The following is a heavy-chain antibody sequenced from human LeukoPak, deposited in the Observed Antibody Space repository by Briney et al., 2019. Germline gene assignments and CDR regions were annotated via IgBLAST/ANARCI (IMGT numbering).Heavy chain of an antibody. J-gene: IGHJ4*02. CDR3: ARDDRITITRAFDY. CDR1: GFTFSSCG. V-gene: IGHV3-30*03. Sequence: GGSLRLSCAASGFTFSSCGMHWVRQAPGKGLEWVAVISYDGSNKYYADSVKGRFTISRDNSKNTLYLQMNSLRAEDTAVYYCARDDRITITRAFDYWGQGTLVTVSS. D-gene: IGHD3-10*01. CDR2: ISYDGSNK.